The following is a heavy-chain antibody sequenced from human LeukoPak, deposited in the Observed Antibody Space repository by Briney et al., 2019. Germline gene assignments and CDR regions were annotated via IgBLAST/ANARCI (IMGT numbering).Heavy chain of an antibody. CDR2: ISGSGMSI. CDR1: GFTFSSYA. J-gene: IGHJ4*02. D-gene: IGHD3-9*01. Sequence: GGSLRLSCAASGFTFSSYAINWVRQAPGKGLEWVSGISGSGMSIRYAGSVKGRFTLSRDNSKNTLFLQMNRLRPEDTAVYYCAKDSYYDVLTGYRLDYWGQGSLVTVSA. CDR3: AKDSYYDVLTGYRLDY. V-gene: IGHV3-23*01.